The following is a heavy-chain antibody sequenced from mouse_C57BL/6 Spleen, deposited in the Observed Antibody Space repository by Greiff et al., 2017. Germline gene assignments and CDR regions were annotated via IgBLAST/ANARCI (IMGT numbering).Heavy chain of an antibody. CDR2: IHPNSGST. J-gene: IGHJ3*01. V-gene: IGHV1-64*01. CDR3: ARGGYDPDRFAY. Sequence: QVQLQQPGAELVKPGASVKLSCKASGYTFTSYWMHWVKQRPGQGLEWIGMIHPNSGSTNYNEKFKSKATLTVDKSSSTAYMQLSSLTSEDSAVYYCARGGYDPDRFAYWGQGTLGTVSA. CDR1: GYTFTSYW. D-gene: IGHD2-3*01.